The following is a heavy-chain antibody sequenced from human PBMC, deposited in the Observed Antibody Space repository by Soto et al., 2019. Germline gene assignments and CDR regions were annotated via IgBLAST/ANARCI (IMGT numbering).Heavy chain of an antibody. V-gene: IGHV3-23*01. CDR1: GFTFNNYA. D-gene: IGHD2-15*01. CDR2: ISGSGGST. J-gene: IGHJ6*02. Sequence: GGSLRLSCAASGFTFNNYAMNWVRQAPGKGLEWVSTISGSGGSTYYADSVKGRFTISRDNSKNTLYLQMNSLRVEDTAVYYCAKPHCSGGSCYYYYGMDVWGQGTTVTVSS. CDR3: AKPHCSGGSCYYYYGMDV.